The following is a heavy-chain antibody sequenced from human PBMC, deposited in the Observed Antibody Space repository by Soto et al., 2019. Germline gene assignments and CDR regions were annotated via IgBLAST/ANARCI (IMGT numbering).Heavy chain of an antibody. J-gene: IGHJ6*02. V-gene: IGHV3-49*03. CDR2: IRSKAYGGTT. Sequence: PGGSLRLSCTASGFTFGDYAMSWFRQAPGKGLEWVGLIRSKAYGGTTEYAASVKGRFTISRDDSKSIAYLQMNSLKTEDTAVYYCTRGSRYSSSGRGYYYYGMDVWGQGTTVTVSS. CDR1: GFTFGDYA. CDR3: TRGSRYSSSGRGYYYYGMDV. D-gene: IGHD6-6*01.